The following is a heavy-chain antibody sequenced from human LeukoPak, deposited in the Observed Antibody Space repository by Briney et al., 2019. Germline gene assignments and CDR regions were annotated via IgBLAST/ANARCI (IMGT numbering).Heavy chain of an antibody. CDR2: INPSGGST. CDR3: ARVRSGSYRNYYYYGMDV. J-gene: IGHJ6*02. CDR1: GYTFTSYY. D-gene: IGHD1-26*01. V-gene: IGHV1-46*01. Sequence: ASVKVSCKASGYTFTSYYMHWVRQAPGQGLEWMGLINPSGGSTSYAQKFQGRVTMTRDTSTSTVYMELSSLRSEDTAVYYCARVRSGSYRNYYYYGMDVWGQGTTVTVSS.